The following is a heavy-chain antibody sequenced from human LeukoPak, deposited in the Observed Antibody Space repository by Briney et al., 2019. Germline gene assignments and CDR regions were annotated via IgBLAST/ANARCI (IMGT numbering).Heavy chain of an antibody. J-gene: IGHJ5*02. D-gene: IGHD6-13*01. CDR2: IYYSGST. CDR1: GGSISSYY. CDR3: ARALYTSSWYPPFDP. V-gene: IGHV4-59*01. Sequence: PSETLTLTCTVSGGSISSYYCSWIRQPPGKGLEWIGYIYYSGSTNYNPSLKSRVTISVDTSKNQFSLRLSSVTAADTAVYYCARALYTSSWYPPFDPWGQGTLVTVSS.